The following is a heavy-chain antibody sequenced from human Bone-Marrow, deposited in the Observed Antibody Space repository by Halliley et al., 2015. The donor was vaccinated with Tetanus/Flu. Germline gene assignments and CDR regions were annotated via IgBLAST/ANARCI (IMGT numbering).Heavy chain of an antibody. CDR3: AHQNYQPGYAYFDY. Sequence: LVKPSQTLTLTCTFSGFSLSTRGLGVGWIRQPPGKALEWLALIYWDDDKRYSPSLKSRSTITKDTSKNQVVLTMTNMDPVDTATYYRAHQNYQPGYAYFDYWGQGTLVSVSS. V-gene: IGHV2-5*02. D-gene: IGHD2-2*01. J-gene: IGHJ4*02. CDR2: IYWDDDK. CDR1: GFSLSTRGLG.